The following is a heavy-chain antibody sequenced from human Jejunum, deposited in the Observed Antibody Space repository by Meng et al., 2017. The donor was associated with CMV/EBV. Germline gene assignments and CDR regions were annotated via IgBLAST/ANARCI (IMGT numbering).Heavy chain of an antibody. CDR1: GISFCDYS. J-gene: IGHJ4*02. D-gene: IGHD6-6*01. Sequence: WSTSGISFCDYSVQLVRQAPGKGLEWVSVISWNSGNIGYADSVRGRFTISRDNAKNSLYLQMNSLSPEDTALYFCARESLQLVLDYWGQGTLVTVSS. CDR3: ARESLQLVLDY. V-gene: IGHV3-9*01. CDR2: ISWNSGNI.